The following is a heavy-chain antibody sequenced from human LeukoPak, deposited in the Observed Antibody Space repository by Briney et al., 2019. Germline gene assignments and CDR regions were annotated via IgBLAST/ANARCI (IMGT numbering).Heavy chain of an antibody. CDR3: ARSMEDIVVVPAAHNWFDP. V-gene: IGHV1-69*13. J-gene: IGHJ5*02. CDR2: IIPIFGTA. CDR1: GYTFTSYG. Sequence: ASVKVSCTASGYTFTSYGISWVRQAPGQGLEWMGGIIPIFGTANYAQKFQGRVTITADESTSTAYMELSSLRSEDTAVYYCARSMEDIVVVPAAHNWFDPWGQGTLVTVSS. D-gene: IGHD2-2*01.